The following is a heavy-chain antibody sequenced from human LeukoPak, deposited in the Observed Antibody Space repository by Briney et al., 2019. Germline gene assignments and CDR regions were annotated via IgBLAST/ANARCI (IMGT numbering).Heavy chain of an antibody. D-gene: IGHD6-19*01. CDR1: GGPFTRYA. V-gene: IGHV1-69*01. J-gene: IGHJ6*03. CDR2: IIPIFGTT. Sequence: ASVKVSCKAFGGPFTRYAISWVRQAPRQGLEWMGGIIPIFGTTKYAQKTQGRATITADESTSTSYMELSSLRSEDTAVYYCATDDAVWYYYYYIDVWGKGTTVIVSS. CDR3: ATDDAVWYYYYYIDV.